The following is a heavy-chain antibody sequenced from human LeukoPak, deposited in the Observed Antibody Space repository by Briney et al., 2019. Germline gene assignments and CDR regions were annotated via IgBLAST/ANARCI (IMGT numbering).Heavy chain of an antibody. CDR3: ASISPRDDYGDYEPDY. Sequence: GESLRISCKGSGYSFTSYWISWVRQMPGKGLEGRGRIEPSGSYTNYSPSFQGHVTISADKSISTAYLQWSSLKASDTARYYCASISPRDDYGDYEPDYWGQGTLVTVSS. CDR2: IEPSGSYT. D-gene: IGHD4-17*01. V-gene: IGHV5-10-1*01. CDR1: GYSFTSYW. J-gene: IGHJ4*02.